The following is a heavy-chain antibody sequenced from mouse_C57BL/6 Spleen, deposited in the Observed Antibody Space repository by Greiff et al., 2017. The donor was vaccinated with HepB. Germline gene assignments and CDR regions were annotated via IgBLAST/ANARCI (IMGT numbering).Heavy chain of an antibody. Sequence: VQLQQPGAELVKPGASVKMSCKASGYTFTSYWITWVKQRPGQGLEWIGDIYPGSGSTNYNEKFKSKATLTVDTSSSTAYMQLSSLTSEDSAVYYCARGDYDPYYFDYWGQGTTLTVSS. D-gene: IGHD2-4*01. J-gene: IGHJ2*01. V-gene: IGHV1-55*01. CDR2: IYPGSGST. CDR1: GYTFTSYW. CDR3: ARGDYDPYYFDY.